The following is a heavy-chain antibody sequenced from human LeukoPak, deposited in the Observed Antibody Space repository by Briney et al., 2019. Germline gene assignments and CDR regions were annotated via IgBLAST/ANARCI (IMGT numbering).Heavy chain of an antibody. D-gene: IGHD3-3*01. J-gene: IGHJ6*03. CDR3: ARDRENTYYDFWYPYYMDV. CDR2: ISSSSSTI. V-gene: IGHV3-48*01. Sequence: PGGSLRLSCATSGFTFNLAWMSWVRQAPGKGLEWVSYISSSSSTIYYADSVKGRFTISRDNAKNSLYLQMNSLRAEDTAVYYCARDRENTYYDFWYPYYMDVWGKGTTVTVSS. CDR1: GFTFNLAW.